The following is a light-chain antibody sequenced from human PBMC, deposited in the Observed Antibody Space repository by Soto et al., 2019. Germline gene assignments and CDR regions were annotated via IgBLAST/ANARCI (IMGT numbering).Light chain of an antibody. CDR3: CSYVGSSTPWV. J-gene: IGLJ3*02. V-gene: IGLV2-23*01. Sequence: QSALTQPASVSGSPGQSITISCTGTSSDVGSYKLVSWYQQHPGKGTKLMIYEGNKRPSGVPNRFSGSKSGNTASLTISGLQAEDEADYYCCSYVGSSTPWVFGGGTQLTVL. CDR1: SSDVGSYKL. CDR2: EGN.